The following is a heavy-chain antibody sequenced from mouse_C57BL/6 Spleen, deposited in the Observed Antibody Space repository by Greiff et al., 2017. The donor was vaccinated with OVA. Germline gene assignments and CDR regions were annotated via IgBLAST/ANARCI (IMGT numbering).Heavy chain of an antibody. CDR1: GYTFTDYE. D-gene: IGHD1-2*01. V-gene: IGHV1-15*01. CDR3: TRSDDGRGGYAMDY. J-gene: IGHJ4*01. CDR2: IDPETGGT. Sequence: QVQLQQSGAELVRPGASVTLSCKASGYTFTDYEMHWVKQTPVHGLEWIGAIDPETGGTAYTQKFKGKAILTADKSSSTAYMELRSLTSEDSAVYYCTRSDDGRGGYAMDYWGQGTSVTVSS.